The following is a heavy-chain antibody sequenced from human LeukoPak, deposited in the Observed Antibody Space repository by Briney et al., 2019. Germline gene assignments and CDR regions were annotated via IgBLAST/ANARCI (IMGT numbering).Heavy chain of an antibody. V-gene: IGHV3-74*01. CDR3: ARARLAVVGYDY. CDR2: INSDGSST. J-gene: IGHJ4*02. D-gene: IGHD6-19*01. CDR1: GFTFSSYW. Sequence: QPGGSLRLSCAASGFTFSSYWMHWVRQAPGKGLVWVSRINSDGSSTSYADSVKGRFTISRDNAKNTLYLQMNSLRAEDMAVYYCARARLAVVGYDYWGQGTLVTVSS.